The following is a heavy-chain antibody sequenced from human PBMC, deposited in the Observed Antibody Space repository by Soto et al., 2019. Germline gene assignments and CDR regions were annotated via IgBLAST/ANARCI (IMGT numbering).Heavy chain of an antibody. CDR2: INDFGST. J-gene: IGHJ6*02. Sequence: QVQLQQWGAGLLKTSETLSLGCAVYGESFSGYYWNWIRQPPGKGLEWIGEINDFGSTNYKPSLASRVTISVDTSKKQFSLRLSSVTAADAAVYYCARRRRGITMVRGTYAMDVWGQGTTVTVSS. CDR3: ARRRRGITMVRGTYAMDV. CDR1: GESFSGYY. V-gene: IGHV4-34*01. D-gene: IGHD3-10*01.